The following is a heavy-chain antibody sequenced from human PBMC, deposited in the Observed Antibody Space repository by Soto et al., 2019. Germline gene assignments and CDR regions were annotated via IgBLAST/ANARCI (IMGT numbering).Heavy chain of an antibody. CDR1: GFTFSSYG. D-gene: IGHD2-21*02. V-gene: IGHV3-30*18. J-gene: IGHJ4*02. CDR2: ISYDGSNK. CDR3: AKDSRIVVVTAPYDY. Sequence: QVQLVESGGGVVQPGRSLRLSCAASGFTFSSYGMHWVRQAPGKGLEWVAVISYDGSNKYYADSVNGRFTISRDNSKNTLYLQMNSLRAEDTAVYYCAKDSRIVVVTAPYDYWGQGTLVTVSS.